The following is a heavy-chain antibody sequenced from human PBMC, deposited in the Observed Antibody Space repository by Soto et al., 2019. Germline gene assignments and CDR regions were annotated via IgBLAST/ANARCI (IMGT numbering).Heavy chain of an antibody. D-gene: IGHD2-2*01. J-gene: IGHJ4*02. Sequence: QVHLVQAGAEVKKPGSSVKVSCRASGGTFNRYSISWVRQAPGQGLEWMGRIIPMFGITNYAQKFQGRVMITADKSANTAYMEVSGLRSEDTAMYYCATFYEGDCTTTTCYGDWDYWGQGTLVTVSS. V-gene: IGHV1-69*02. CDR2: IIPMFGIT. CDR3: ATFYEGDCTTTTCYGDWDY. CDR1: GGTFNRYS.